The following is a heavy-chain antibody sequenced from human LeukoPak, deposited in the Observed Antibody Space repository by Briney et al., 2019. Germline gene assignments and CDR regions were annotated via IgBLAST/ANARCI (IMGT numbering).Heavy chain of an antibody. V-gene: IGHV3-23*01. CDR2: ISGSGGST. J-gene: IGHJ6*03. CDR1: GFTFSSYW. D-gene: IGHD1-26*01. CDR3: AKDSSGSYWSYYYYYMDV. Sequence: GGSLRLSCAASGFTFSSYWMHWVRQAPGKGLEWVSSISGSGGSTYYADSVKGRFTISRDNSNTTLFLQMNSLRVEDTAIYYCAKDSSGSYWSYYYYYMDVWGKGTTVTVSS.